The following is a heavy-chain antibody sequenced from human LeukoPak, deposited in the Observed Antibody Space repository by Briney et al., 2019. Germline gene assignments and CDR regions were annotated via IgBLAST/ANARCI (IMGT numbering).Heavy chain of an antibody. CDR2: ISYDGSNK. J-gene: IGHJ4*02. D-gene: IGHD2-15*01. CDR1: GFTFSSYG. Sequence: GGSLRLSCAASGFTFSSYGMHWVRQAPGKGLEWVAVISYDGSNKYYADSVKGRFTISRDDSKNTLYLQMNSLRAEDTAVYYCAKDRLLLRSRSYFDYWGQGTLVTVSS. CDR3: AKDRLLLRSRSYFDY. V-gene: IGHV3-30*18.